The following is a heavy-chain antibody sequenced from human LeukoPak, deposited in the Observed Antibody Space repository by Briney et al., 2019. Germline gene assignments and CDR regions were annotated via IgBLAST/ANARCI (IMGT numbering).Heavy chain of an antibody. Sequence: GGSLRLSCAASGFTFSSYWMHWVRQAPGKGLVWVSRVNSDGGSTTYGDSVKGRFTISRDNAKNTLYLQMNSLRAEDTAVYYCASARRVTMIVVVIKNKHLNYYFDYWGQGTLVTVSS. CDR1: GFTFSSYW. V-gene: IGHV3-74*01. D-gene: IGHD3-22*01. J-gene: IGHJ4*02. CDR3: ASARRVTMIVVVIKNKHLNYYFDY. CDR2: VNSDGGST.